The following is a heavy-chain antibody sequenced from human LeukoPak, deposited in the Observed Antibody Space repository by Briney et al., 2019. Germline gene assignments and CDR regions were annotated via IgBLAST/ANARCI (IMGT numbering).Heavy chain of an antibody. CDR3: ATGNDILTSFYE. CDR2: ISWNSVDI. Sequence: PGGSLRLSCVLSGVTFDDYAMHWVRRSPGRGLEWVSGISWNSVDIVYTASVRGRFTISRDNAKNSSYLQMNNLRPEDTALYYCATGNDILTSFYEWGLGTLVTVPS. V-gene: IGHV3-9*01. J-gene: IGHJ4*02. CDR1: GVTFDDYA. D-gene: IGHD3-9*01.